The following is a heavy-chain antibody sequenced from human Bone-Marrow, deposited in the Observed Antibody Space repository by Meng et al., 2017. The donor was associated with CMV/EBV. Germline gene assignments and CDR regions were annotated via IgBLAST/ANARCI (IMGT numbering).Heavy chain of an antibody. Sequence: CAVYGGSFSGYYWSWIRQPPGKGLEWIGEVYHSGYTNYNPSLKSRVTMSVDRSKNQFSLKLNSVTAADTAVYYCARVTEYGGNCFDSWGQGTLVTVSS. V-gene: IGHV4-34*01. J-gene: IGHJ4*02. CDR2: VYHSGYT. CDR1: GGSFSGYY. D-gene: IGHD2/OR15-2a*01. CDR3: ARVTEYGGNCFDS.